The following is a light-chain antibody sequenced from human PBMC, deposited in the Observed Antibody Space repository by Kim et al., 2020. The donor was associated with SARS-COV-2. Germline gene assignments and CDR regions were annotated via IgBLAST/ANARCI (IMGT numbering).Light chain of an antibody. V-gene: IGKV3-20*01. CDR3: QQYGSSH. Sequence: EIVLTQSPGTLSLSRGERATLSCRASQSVSSSYLAWYQKKPGQAPRLLFYGASIRATGIPDRFSGSGSGTDFTLTISRLEPEDFAVYYCQQYGSSHFGGGTKVDIK. J-gene: IGKJ4*01. CDR1: QSVSSSY. CDR2: GAS.